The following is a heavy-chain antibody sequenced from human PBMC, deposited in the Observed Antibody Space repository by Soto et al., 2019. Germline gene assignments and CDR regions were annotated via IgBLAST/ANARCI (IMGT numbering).Heavy chain of an antibody. CDR1: GFTFSSYA. J-gene: IGHJ6*02. CDR3: ARERSGYCDILTGLRPYGMDV. Sequence: PGGSLILSCAASGFTFSSYAMHWVRPAPGKGLEWVAVISYDGSNKYYADSVKGRFTISRDNSKNTLYLQMNSLRAEDTAVYYCARERSGYCDILTGLRPYGMDVWGQGTTVTVSS. CDR2: ISYDGSNK. V-gene: IGHV3-30-3*01. D-gene: IGHD3-9*01.